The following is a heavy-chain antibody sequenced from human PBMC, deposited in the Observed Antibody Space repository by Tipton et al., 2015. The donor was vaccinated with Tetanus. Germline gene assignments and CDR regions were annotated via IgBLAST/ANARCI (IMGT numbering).Heavy chain of an antibody. D-gene: IGHD6-25*01. CDR3: ARGGTAAAGGGLDY. CDR1: GGSINNNNDF. J-gene: IGHJ4*02. V-gene: IGHV4-39*07. Sequence: TLSLTCTVSGGSINNNNDFWGWIRQPPGKGLEWIASIHYTGSTYYNPSLKSRVSIFVDTSKNQFSLKLSSVTAADTAVYYCARGGTAAAGGGLDYWGQGTLATVSS. CDR2: IHYTGST.